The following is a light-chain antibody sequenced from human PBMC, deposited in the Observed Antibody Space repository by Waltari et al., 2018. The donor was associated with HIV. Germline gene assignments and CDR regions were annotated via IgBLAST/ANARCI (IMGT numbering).Light chain of an antibody. CDR1: NSDVGAYTS. CDR3: SSYTITTAIV. J-gene: IGLJ2*01. V-gene: IGLV2-14*01. Sequence: QSALTQPASVSGSPGQSITISCTGTNSDVGAYTSVSWYPQHPGKAPKLLIYEVTNWPPGISNRFSGSKSGNTASMTISGLQPEDEADYYCSSYTITTAIVFGGGTKLTVL. CDR2: EVT.